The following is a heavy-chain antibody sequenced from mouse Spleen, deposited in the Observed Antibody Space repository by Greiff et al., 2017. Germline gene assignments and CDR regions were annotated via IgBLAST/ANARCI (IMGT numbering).Heavy chain of an antibody. D-gene: IGHD1-1*01. V-gene: IGHV1-55*01. Sequence: QVQLQQPGAELVKPGASVKMSCQASGYTFTSYWITWVKPRPGQGLEWIVYIYPGRGSTNYNEKFKSKATLTVDTSSSTAYMKLSSLTSEDSAVYYCARCPSYYGSSHFDYWGQGTTLTVSS. CDR2: IYPGRGST. CDR1: GYTFTSYW. J-gene: IGHJ2*01. CDR3: ARCPSYYGSSHFDY.